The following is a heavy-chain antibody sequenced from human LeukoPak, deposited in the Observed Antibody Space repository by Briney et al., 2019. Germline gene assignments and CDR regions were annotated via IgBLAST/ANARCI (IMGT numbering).Heavy chain of an antibody. CDR3: ASYDFWSGYLDY. CDR1: GGSISSYY. Sequence: PSETLSLTCTVSGGSISSYYWSWIRQPPGRGLEWIGSIYYSGSTYYNPSLKSRVTISVDTSKNQFSLKLSSVTAADTAVYYCASYDFWSGYLDYWGQGTLVTVSS. J-gene: IGHJ4*02. D-gene: IGHD3-3*01. V-gene: IGHV4-59*05. CDR2: IYYSGST.